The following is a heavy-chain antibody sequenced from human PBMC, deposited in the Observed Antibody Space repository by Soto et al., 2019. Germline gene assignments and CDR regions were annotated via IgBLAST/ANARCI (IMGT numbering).Heavy chain of an antibody. CDR2: ISYDGSNK. CDR3: AKDVAARRRGYYYYGMDV. CDR1: GFTFSSYS. Sequence: ESGGGVVQPGRSLRLSCAASGFTFSSYSMHWVRQAPGKGLEWVAVISYDGSNKYYADSVKGRFTISRDNSKNTLYLQMNSLRAEDTAVYYCAKDVAARRRGYYYYGMDVWGQGTTVTVSS. J-gene: IGHJ6*02. V-gene: IGHV3-30*18. D-gene: IGHD2-21*01.